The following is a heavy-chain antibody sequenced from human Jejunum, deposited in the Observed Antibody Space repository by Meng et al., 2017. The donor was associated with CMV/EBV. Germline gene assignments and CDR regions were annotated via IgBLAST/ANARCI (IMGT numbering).Heavy chain of an antibody. V-gene: IGHV3-11*01. CDR2: ISSSGSTI. Sequence: SGSTFSDYYMSWIRQAPGKGLEWVSYISSSGSTIYYADSVKGRFTISRDNAKNSLYLQMNSLRAEDTAVYYCARVTELWLHYFDYWGQGTLVTVSS. CDR3: ARVTELWLHYFDY. CDR1: GSTFSDYY. D-gene: IGHD5-18*01. J-gene: IGHJ4*02.